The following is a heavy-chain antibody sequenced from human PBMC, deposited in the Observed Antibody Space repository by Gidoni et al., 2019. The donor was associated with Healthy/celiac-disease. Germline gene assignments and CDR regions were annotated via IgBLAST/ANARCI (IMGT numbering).Heavy chain of an antibody. CDR2: IIPIFGTA. CDR3: ASGDYYDSSADGPFDY. J-gene: IGHJ4*02. V-gene: IGHV1-69*19. Sequence: QVQLVQSGAAVKQPGSSVKVSCKASDGTFSSYAISWVRQAPGQGLELMGGIIPIFGTANYAQKFQGRVTITADESTSTAYMELSSLRSEDTAVYYCASGDYYDSSADGPFDYWGQGTLVTVSS. D-gene: IGHD3-22*01. CDR1: DGTFSSYA.